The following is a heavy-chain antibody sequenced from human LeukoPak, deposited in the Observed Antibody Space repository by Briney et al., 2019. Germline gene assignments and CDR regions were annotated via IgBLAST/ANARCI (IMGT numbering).Heavy chain of an antibody. D-gene: IGHD1-1*01. CDR2: IYYSGTT. CDR3: ARAVQASVRPRFDP. CDR1: GDSISRGDYY. V-gene: IGHV4-30-4*08. Sequence: PSETLSLTCTVSGDSISRGDYYWSWLRQPPGKGLEWIGYIYYSGTTYYNPSLKSRVTISIDTSKNQFSLNLSSVTAADTAVYYCARAVQASVRPRFDPWGQGTLVTVSS. J-gene: IGHJ5*02.